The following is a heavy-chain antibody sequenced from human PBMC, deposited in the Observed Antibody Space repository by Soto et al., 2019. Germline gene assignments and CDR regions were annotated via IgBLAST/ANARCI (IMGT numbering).Heavy chain of an antibody. Sequence: QITLEESGPTLVKPTQTLTLTCTFSGFSLSTDGGGVGWIRQPPGKAPEWLAFIYWDGDKRYSPSLQSPLTITTEISRNLVVLSMTNMDPVDIGTYYCARRLQLIQAFDSMGLGIVVTVSS. CDR3: ARRLQLIQAFDS. V-gene: IGHV2-5*02. CDR2: IYWDGDK. J-gene: IGHJ4*02. CDR1: GFSLSTDGGG. D-gene: IGHD1-1*01.